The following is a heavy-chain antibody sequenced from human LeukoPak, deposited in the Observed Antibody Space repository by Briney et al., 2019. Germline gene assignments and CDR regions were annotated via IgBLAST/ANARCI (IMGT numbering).Heavy chain of an antibody. J-gene: IGHJ3*02. D-gene: IGHD6-13*01. V-gene: IGHV3-23*01. CDR2: ISSSGANI. CDR1: GFSFNNYG. CDR3: AREWSQYSSTWKGAFDI. Sequence: PGGSLRLSCAASGFSFNNYGMSWVRQAPEKGLEWVSSISSSGANIYYADSVNGRLTISRDNSNNLLYLRMNSLTTEDTAVYYCAREWSQYSSTWKGAFDIWGQGTMVTVSS.